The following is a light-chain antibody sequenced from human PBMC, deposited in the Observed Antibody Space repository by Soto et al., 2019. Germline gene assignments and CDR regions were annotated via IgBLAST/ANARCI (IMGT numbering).Light chain of an antibody. V-gene: IGKV3-20*01. CDR1: QSVSSSY. CDR3: QQYGSSPAWT. CDR2: GAS. J-gene: IGKJ1*01. Sequence: EIVLTQSPGTLSLSPGERATLSCRASQSVSSSYLAWYQQKPGQAPRLLISGASSRATGIPDRFSGSGSGTDFTLTISRLEAEAFVVYYCQQYGSSPAWTFGQGTNVEIK.